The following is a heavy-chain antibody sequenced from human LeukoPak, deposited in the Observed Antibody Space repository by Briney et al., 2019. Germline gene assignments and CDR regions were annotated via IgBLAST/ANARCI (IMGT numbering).Heavy chain of an antibody. J-gene: IGHJ6*02. Sequence: PGGSLRLSCVASGFTFSTFAMYWLRQAPGKGLEWVSAIGADVGHTNYADSVRGRFTISRDNSRNTLYLQMTSPRTDATATYFCAKSTDYWFYGMAVWGQGTTVTVSS. V-gene: IGHV3-23*01. D-gene: IGHD2-8*02. CDR3: AKSTDYWFYGMAV. CDR2: IGADVGHT. CDR1: GFTFSTFA.